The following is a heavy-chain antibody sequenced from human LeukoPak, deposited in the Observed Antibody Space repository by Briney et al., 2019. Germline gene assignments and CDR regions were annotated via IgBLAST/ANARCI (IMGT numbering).Heavy chain of an antibody. CDR1: GFTFSSYT. J-gene: IGHJ4*02. D-gene: IGHD3-10*01. CDR3: ARGSTVVRGVSPAVDY. CDR2: ISRSSSYI. V-gene: IGHV3-21*01. Sequence: GGSLRLSCAASGFTFSSYTMNWVRQAPGKGLEWVSSISRSSSYIYYADSMKGRFTISRDNAKNSLDLQMHSLRAEDTAVYYCARGSTVVRGVSPAVDYWGQGTLVTVSS.